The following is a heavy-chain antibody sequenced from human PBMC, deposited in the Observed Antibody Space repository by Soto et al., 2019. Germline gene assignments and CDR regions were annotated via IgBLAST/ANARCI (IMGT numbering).Heavy chain of an antibody. CDR1: GGTFSSYA. J-gene: IGHJ6*02. V-gene: IGHV1-69*06. CDR3: ERGRGHYDILTGYQRTYYYYGMDV. CDR2: IIPIFGTA. Sequence: QVQLVQSGAEVKKPGSSVKVSCKASGGTFSSYAISWVRQAPGQGLEWMGGIIPIFGTANYAQKFQGRVTITADKSTSTAYMELSSLRSEDTAVYYCERGRGHYDILTGYQRTYYYYGMDVWGQGTTVTVSS. D-gene: IGHD3-9*01.